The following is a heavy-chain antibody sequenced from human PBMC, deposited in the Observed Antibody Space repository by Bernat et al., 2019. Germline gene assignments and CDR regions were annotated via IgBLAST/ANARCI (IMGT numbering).Heavy chain of an antibody. Sequence: QVHLQESGPGLVKPSETLSLTCTVSGCSTSSYYWSWIRQPPGKGLEWIGYIYYSGSTNYNPSLKGRVSIFLDTSKNQLSLILNSVSSADTAVYYCGRGRGGVATIDQWGQGTLVTVSS. CDR3: GRGRGGVATIDQ. CDR2: IYYSGST. V-gene: IGHV4-59*01. D-gene: IGHD5-24*01. J-gene: IGHJ4*02. CDR1: GCSTSSYY.